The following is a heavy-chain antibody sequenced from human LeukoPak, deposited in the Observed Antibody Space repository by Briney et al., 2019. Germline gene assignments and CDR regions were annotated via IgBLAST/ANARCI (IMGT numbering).Heavy chain of an antibody. CDR2: INHTGGT. V-gene: IGHV4-34*01. J-gene: IGHJ1*01. CDR1: GGSFSDEY. D-gene: IGHD4-23*01. CDR3: ARGRWDVRFQH. Sequence: SETLSLTCAVYGGSFSDEYWSWIRQSPGEGLEGIGEINHTGGTNYNPSLKSRVTISQDRSKNQFFLKLYFVPAADTALYFCARGRWDVRFQHWGQGTLVTVSS.